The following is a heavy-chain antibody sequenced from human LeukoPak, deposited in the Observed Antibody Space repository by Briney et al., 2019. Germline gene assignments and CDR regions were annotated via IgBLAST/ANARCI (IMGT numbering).Heavy chain of an antibody. V-gene: IGHV1-69*06. Sequence: ASVKVSCKASGGTFSSYAISWVRQAPGQGLEWMGGIIPIFGTANYAQKFQGRVTITADKSTSTAYMELSSLRSEDTAVYYCAGGRGDYVWGSYRVDAFDIWGQGTMVTVSS. CDR2: IIPIFGTA. CDR1: GGTFSSYA. J-gene: IGHJ3*02. CDR3: AGGRGDYVWGSYRVDAFDI. D-gene: IGHD3-16*02.